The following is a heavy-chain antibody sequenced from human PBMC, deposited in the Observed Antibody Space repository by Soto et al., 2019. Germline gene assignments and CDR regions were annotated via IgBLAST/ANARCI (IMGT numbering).Heavy chain of an antibody. CDR3: ARDPFPTVTGYWVGY. CDR2: IYYRGST. Sequence: QVQLQESGPGLVKPSQTLSLTCTVSGGSISSGGYYWSWIRQHPGKGLEWIGYIYYRGSTYYNPSLKMRVTIPVDTSRNQCSLKLSSVTAADTAVYYCARDPFPTVTGYWVGYWGQGTLVTVSS. V-gene: IGHV4-31*03. CDR1: GGSISSGGYY. J-gene: IGHJ4*02. D-gene: IGHD4-17*01.